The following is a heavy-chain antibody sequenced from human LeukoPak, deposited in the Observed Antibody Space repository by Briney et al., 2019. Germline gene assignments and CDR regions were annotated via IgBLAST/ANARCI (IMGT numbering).Heavy chain of an antibody. CDR2: ISSSSSYI. J-gene: IGHJ4*02. CDR3: ARDGGYSYGYSFDY. Sequence: GGSLRLSCAVSGFTFSSNSMNWVRQAPGKGLEWVSSISSSSSYIYYADSVKGRFTISRDNAKNSLYLQMSSLRAEDTAVYYCARDGGYSYGYSFDYWGQGTLVTVSS. CDR1: GFTFSSNS. V-gene: IGHV3-21*01. D-gene: IGHD5-18*01.